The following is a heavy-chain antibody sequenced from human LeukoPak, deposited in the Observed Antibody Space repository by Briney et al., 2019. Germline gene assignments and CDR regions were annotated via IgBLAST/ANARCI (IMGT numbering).Heavy chain of an antibody. J-gene: IGHJ4*02. Sequence: SETLSLTCTVSGGSISSSSYYWGWIRQPPGKGLEWIGSIYYSGSTYYNPSLKSRVAISVDTSKNQFSLKLSSVTAADTAVYYCARDIFCSGGSCYTSFDSWAQGTLVPVPS. CDR2: IYYSGST. CDR3: ARDIFCSGGSCYTSFDS. D-gene: IGHD2-15*01. CDR1: GGSISSSSYY. V-gene: IGHV4-39*07.